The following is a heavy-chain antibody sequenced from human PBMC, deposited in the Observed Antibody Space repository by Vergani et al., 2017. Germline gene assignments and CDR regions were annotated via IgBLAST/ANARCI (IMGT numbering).Heavy chain of an antibody. J-gene: IGHJ5*02. CDR1: GYTFTSYD. Sequence: VQLVESGAEVKKPGASVKVSCKASGYTFTSYDINWVRQATGQGLEWMGWMNPNSGNTGYAQKFQGRVTMTRNTSISTAYMELSRLRSDDTAVYYCARETRSKIVGATRWFDPWGQGTLVTVSS. D-gene: IGHD1-26*01. CDR2: MNPNSGNT. CDR3: ARETRSKIVGATRWFDP. V-gene: IGHV1-8*01.